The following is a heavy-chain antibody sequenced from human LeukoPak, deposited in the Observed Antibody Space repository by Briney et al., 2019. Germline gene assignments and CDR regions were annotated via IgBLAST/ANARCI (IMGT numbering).Heavy chain of an antibody. V-gene: IGHV4-4*02. Sequence: SGTLSLTCAVSGGSLSSNNWWSWVRRPPGKGLEWIGEINHSGSTNYNPSLKSRVTIPVDTSKNQFSLKLSSVTAADTAVYYCARDRYYGSGSYLWGQGTLVTVSS. CDR3: ARDRYYGSGSYL. CDR2: INHSGST. J-gene: IGHJ4*02. CDR1: GGSLSSNNW. D-gene: IGHD3-10*01.